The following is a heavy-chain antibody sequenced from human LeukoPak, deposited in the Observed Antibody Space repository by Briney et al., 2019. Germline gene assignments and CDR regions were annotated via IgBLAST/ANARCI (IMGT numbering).Heavy chain of an antibody. V-gene: IGHV3-30*18. CDR2: ISDHGNET. D-gene: IGHD2-21*02. CDR3: AKDQLLTASGTFDY. J-gene: IGHJ4*02. Sequence: GGSLRLSCVASGFTFSAYDMHWVRQAPGKGLEWVAFISDHGNETHYADSVKGRFTISRDNSKNTLYLQMNSLRAEDTAIYYCAKDQLLTASGTFDYWGQGTLVTVSS. CDR1: GFTFSAYD.